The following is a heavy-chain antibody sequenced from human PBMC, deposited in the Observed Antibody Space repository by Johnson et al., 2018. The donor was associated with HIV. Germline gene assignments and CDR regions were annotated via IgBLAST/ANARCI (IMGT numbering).Heavy chain of an antibody. V-gene: IGHV3-20*04. J-gene: IGHJ3*01. Sequence: EVQLVESGGGVARPGGSLRLSCEASGFTFDEYDMSWVRQAPGKGLEWVSSINWKGATPGSADSVKGRFTISRDNSKNTLYLQMNSLRAEDTALYYCARDHMGPVNRRVQWLVPRGFDFWGQGTMVTVSS. CDR2: INWKGATP. CDR1: GFTFDEYD. CDR3: ARDHMGPVNRRVQWLVPRGFDF. D-gene: IGHD6-19*01.